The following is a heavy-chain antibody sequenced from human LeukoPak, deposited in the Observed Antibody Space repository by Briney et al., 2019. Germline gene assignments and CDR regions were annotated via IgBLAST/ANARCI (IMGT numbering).Heavy chain of an antibody. Sequence: GGSLRLSCAASGFTFSSYAMSWFRQAPGKGLEWVSAISGSGGSTYYADSVKGRFTISRDNSKNTLYLQMNSLRAEDTAVYYCAKGGSSGFDAFDIWGQGTMVTVSS. V-gene: IGHV3-23*01. CDR2: ISGSGGST. D-gene: IGHD6-19*01. CDR3: AKGGSSGFDAFDI. CDR1: GFTFSSYA. J-gene: IGHJ3*02.